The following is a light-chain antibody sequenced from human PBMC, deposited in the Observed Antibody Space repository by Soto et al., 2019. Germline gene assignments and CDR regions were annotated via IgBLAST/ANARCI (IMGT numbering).Light chain of an antibody. J-gene: IGKJ4*01. CDR1: QDISNY. V-gene: IGKV1-33*01. Sequence: DIQMTQSPSSLSASVGDRVTITCQASQDISNYLNWYQQKTGKAPKLLIYDASNLETGVPSRFSGSVSVTDFTFTISSLQPEDIATYYCQQYDNLPSLTFGGGTKVEIK. CDR2: DAS. CDR3: QQYDNLPSLT.